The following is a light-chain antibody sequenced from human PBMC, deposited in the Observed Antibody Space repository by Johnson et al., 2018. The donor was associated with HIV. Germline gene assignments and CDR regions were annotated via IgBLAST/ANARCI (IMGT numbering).Light chain of an antibody. CDR2: DNN. Sequence: QSVLTQPPSVSAAPGQKVTISCSGSSSNIGNNYVSWYQQLPGTAPKLLIYDNNNRPSGIPDRFSGSKSGTSATLGSTGLQTGDEANYYCGTWASSLNAYVFGTGTKVTVL. CDR3: GTWASSLNAYV. V-gene: IGLV1-51*01. J-gene: IGLJ1*01. CDR1: SSNIGNNY.